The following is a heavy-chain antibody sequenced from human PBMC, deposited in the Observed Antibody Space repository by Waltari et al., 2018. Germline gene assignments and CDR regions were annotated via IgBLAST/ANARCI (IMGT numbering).Heavy chain of an antibody. J-gene: IGHJ4*02. CDR1: GYIFINYY. Sequence: QVVLVQSGAEVKKPGASVKVSCKASGYIFINYYLHWVRQAPGQGPEWMGWVNPDTVNANYAHNFRGRVPMTWDTSSNTAFMDLRDLKSDDTAVYYCVRDRTTVAARPGDYLGQGTLVTVSS. D-gene: IGHD6-6*01. CDR2: VNPDTVNA. CDR3: VRDRTTVAARPGDY. V-gene: IGHV1-2*07.